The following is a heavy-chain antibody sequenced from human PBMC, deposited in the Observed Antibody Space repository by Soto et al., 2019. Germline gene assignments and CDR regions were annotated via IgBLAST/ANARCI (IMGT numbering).Heavy chain of an antibody. CDR1: GFTFSSYW. Sequence: GGSLRLSCAASGFTFSSYWMHWVRQAPGKGLVWVSRINSDGSSTSYADSVKGRFTISRDNAKNTLYLQMNSLRAEDTAVYYCARVGYYDFWSGYYPGYYYYYMDVWGKGTTVTVSS. D-gene: IGHD3-3*01. V-gene: IGHV3-74*01. CDR3: ARVGYYDFWSGYYPGYYYYYMDV. J-gene: IGHJ6*03. CDR2: INSDGSST.